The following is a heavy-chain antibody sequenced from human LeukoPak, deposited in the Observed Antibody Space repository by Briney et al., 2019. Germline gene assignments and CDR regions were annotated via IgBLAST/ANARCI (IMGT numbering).Heavy chain of an antibody. Sequence: GGSLRLSCAASGFTFSSYAMSWVRQAPGKGLEWVSSISSSSSYIYYADSVKGRFTISRDNAKNSLYLQMNSLRAEDTAVYYCARDHSGGLDYWGQATLVTVSS. D-gene: IGHD2-8*02. J-gene: IGHJ4*02. V-gene: IGHV3-21*01. CDR3: ARDHSGGLDY. CDR2: ISSSSSYI. CDR1: GFTFSSYA.